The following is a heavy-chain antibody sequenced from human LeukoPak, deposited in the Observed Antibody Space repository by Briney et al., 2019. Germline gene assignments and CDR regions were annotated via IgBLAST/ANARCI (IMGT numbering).Heavy chain of an antibody. V-gene: IGHV4-39*07. CDR3: ARDPSGGVNWFDP. CDR1: GGSISSSNYY. J-gene: IGHJ5*02. Sequence: SETLSLTCSVSGGSISSSNYYWGWIRQPPGKGLEWIACIYYSGSTYYNPSLKSRVTISVDTSKNQFSLKLSSVTAADTAVYYCARDPSGGVNWFDPWGQGTLVTVSS. D-gene: IGHD3-10*01. CDR2: IYYSGST.